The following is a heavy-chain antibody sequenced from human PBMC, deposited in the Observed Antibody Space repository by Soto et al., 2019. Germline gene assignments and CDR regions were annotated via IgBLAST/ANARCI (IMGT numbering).Heavy chain of an antibody. CDR3: ARAKLLWFGARSNWFDP. D-gene: IGHD3-10*01. J-gene: IGHJ5*02. CDR1: GFTFSSYA. CDR2: ISYDGSNK. Sequence: QVQLVESGGGVVQPGRSLRLSCAASGFTFSSYAMHWVRQAPGKGLEWVAVISYDGSNKYYADSVKGRFTISRDNSKNTLYLQTNSLRAEDTAVYYCARAKLLWFGARSNWFDPWGQGTLVTVSS. V-gene: IGHV3-30-3*01.